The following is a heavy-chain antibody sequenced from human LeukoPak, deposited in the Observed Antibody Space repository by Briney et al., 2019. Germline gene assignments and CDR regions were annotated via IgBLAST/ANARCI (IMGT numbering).Heavy chain of an antibody. V-gene: IGHV3-15*01. D-gene: IGHD3-10*01. Sequence: GGTLRLSCAASGFTFSSYGMSWVRQAPGKGLEWVGRIKSKTDGGTTDYAAPVKGRFTISRDDSKNTLYLQMNSLKTEDTAVYYCTSITGKGYYFDYWGQGTLVTVSS. CDR3: TSITGKGYYFDY. J-gene: IGHJ4*02. CDR2: IKSKTDGGTT. CDR1: GFTFSSYG.